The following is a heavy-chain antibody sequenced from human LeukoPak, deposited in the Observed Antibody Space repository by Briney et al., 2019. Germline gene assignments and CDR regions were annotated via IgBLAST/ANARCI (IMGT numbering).Heavy chain of an antibody. Sequence: SETLSLTCAVSNGSISSSNWWSWVRQAPGTGLEWIGEIYHNGNNKYNPSLKSRVIISVDASKNQFSLTLTSVTAADTAIYYCARDERRGWFEYWGQGTLVTVSA. CDR3: ARDERRGWFEY. CDR1: NGSISSSNW. V-gene: IGHV4-4*02. CDR2: IYHNGNN. J-gene: IGHJ5*01.